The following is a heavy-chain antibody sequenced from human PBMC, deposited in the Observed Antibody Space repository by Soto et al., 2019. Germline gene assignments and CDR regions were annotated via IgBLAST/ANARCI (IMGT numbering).Heavy chain of an antibody. D-gene: IGHD3-10*01. CDR2: IYYSGST. CDR3: ARYYGSGSYYLNWFDP. J-gene: IGHJ5*02. Sequence: PSETLSLTCTVSGGSISSGGYYWSWIRQHPGKGLEWIGYIYYSGSTYCNPSLKSRVTISVDTSKNQFSLKLSSVTAADTAVYYCARYYGSGSYYLNWFDPWGQGTLVTVSS. CDR1: GGSISSGGYY. V-gene: IGHV4-31*03.